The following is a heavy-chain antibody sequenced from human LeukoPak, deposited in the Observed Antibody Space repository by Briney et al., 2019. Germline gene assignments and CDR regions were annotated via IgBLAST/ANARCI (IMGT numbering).Heavy chain of an antibody. CDR3: ARVYGYCSGGSCYPDYYGMDV. V-gene: IGHV1-18*01. CDR1: GYTFTSYG. Sequence: ASVKVSCKASGYTFTSYGISWVRQAPGQGLEWMGWISAYNGNTNYAQKLQGRVTMTTDTSTSTAYMELRSLRSDDTAVYYCARVYGYCSGGSCYPDYYGMDVWGQGTTVTVSS. D-gene: IGHD2-15*01. CDR2: ISAYNGNT. J-gene: IGHJ6*02.